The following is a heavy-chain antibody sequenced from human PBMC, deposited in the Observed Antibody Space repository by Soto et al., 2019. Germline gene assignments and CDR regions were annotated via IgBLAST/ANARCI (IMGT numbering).Heavy chain of an antibody. J-gene: IGHJ4*02. CDR2: IYHSGST. Sequence: SETLSLTCAVSGGSISSSNWWSWVRQPPGKGLEWIGEIYHSGSTNYNPSLKSRVTISVDKSKNQFSLKLSSVTAADTAVYYCARXEITYYYDSSGYYLFDYWGQGTLVTVSS. V-gene: IGHV4-4*02. D-gene: IGHD3-22*01. CDR1: GGSISSSNW. CDR3: ARXEITYYYDSSGYYLFDY.